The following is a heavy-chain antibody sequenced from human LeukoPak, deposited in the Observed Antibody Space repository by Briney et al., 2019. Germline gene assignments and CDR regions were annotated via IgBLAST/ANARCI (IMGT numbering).Heavy chain of an antibody. CDR3: AKDGDYYGSGTHGDY. D-gene: IGHD3-10*01. Sequence: GGSLRLSCAASGFTFSSYGMHWVRQAPGKGLEWVAVVWYDGSNKYYADSVKGRFTISRDNSKNTLYLQMNSLRAEDTAVYYCAKDGDYYGSGTHGDYWGQGTLVTVSS. V-gene: IGHV3-33*06. CDR2: VWYDGSNK. CDR1: GFTFSSYG. J-gene: IGHJ4*02.